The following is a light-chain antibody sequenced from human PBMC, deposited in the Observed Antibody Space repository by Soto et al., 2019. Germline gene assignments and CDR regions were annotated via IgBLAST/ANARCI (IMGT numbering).Light chain of an antibody. J-gene: IGKJ1*01. Sequence: DIVMTQSPLSLPVTPGEPASISCRSMRSLLHSNGYNYLDWYLQKPGQSPQLLIYLGSNRASGVPSRFSGSGSGTDFTLTISGLQPEDFATYYCLQDYNYPLTFGQGTKVDIK. CDR3: LQDYNYPLT. CDR1: RSLLHSNGYNY. CDR2: LGS. V-gene: IGKV2-28*01.